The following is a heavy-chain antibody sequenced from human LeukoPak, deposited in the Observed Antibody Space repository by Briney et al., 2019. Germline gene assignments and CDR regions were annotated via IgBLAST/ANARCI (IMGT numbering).Heavy chain of an antibody. V-gene: IGHV3-30*18. CDR2: ISYDGSNK. D-gene: IGHD3-16*02. Sequence: PGGSLRLSCAASGFTFSSYGMHWVRQAPGKGLEWVAVISYDGSNKYYADSVKGRFTISRDNSKNTLYLQMNSLRAEDTAVYYCAKGLSGRLGELSLHRYWGQGTLVTVSS. CDR3: AKGLSGRLGELSLHRY. CDR1: GFTFSSYG. J-gene: IGHJ4*02.